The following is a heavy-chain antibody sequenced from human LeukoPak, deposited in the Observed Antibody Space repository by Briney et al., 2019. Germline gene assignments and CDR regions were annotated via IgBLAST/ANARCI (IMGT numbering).Heavy chain of an antibody. Sequence: PGRSLRLSCAASGFTFSSYGMHWVRQAPGKGLEWVAVISYDGSNKYYADSVKGRFTISRDNSKNTLYLQMNSLRAEDTAVYYCAKAGYSSSWYWFDPWGQGTLVTVSS. V-gene: IGHV3-30*18. CDR3: AKAGYSSSWYWFDP. CDR2: ISYDGSNK. CDR1: GFTFSSYG. D-gene: IGHD6-13*01. J-gene: IGHJ5*02.